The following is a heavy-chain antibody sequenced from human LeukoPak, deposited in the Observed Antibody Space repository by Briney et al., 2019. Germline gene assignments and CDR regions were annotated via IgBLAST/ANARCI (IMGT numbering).Heavy chain of an antibody. Sequence: GASVKVSCKASGYTFTGYYMHWVRQAPGQGLEWMGWMSPNSGNTGYAQKFQGRVTITRNTSISTAYMELSSLRSEDTAVYYCARGGSGYSYGTFDYWGQGTLVTVSS. CDR2: MSPNSGNT. J-gene: IGHJ4*02. CDR1: GYTFTGYY. D-gene: IGHD5-18*01. V-gene: IGHV1-8*03. CDR3: ARGGSGYSYGTFDY.